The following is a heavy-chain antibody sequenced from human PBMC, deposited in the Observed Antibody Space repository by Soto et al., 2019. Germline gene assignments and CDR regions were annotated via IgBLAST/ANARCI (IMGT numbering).Heavy chain of an antibody. V-gene: IGHV3-21*01. CDR1: GFTFSSYN. J-gene: IGHJ6*02. CDR2: ISSRSSYM. Sequence: GGSLRLSCAASGFTFSSYNMNWVRQAPGKGLEWVSSISSRSSYMYYADSVKGRFTISRDNAKNSLYLQMNSLRAEDTAVYYCERDHGDYYGIDVWGQGTTVTVSS. CDR3: ERDHGDYYGIDV.